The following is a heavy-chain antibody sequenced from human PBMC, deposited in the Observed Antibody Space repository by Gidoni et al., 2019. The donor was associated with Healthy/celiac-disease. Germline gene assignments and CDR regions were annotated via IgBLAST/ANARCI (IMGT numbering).Heavy chain of an antibody. CDR1: G. CDR2: FDHEDGET. Sequence: EVQLVQSGAAVKKPGATVKNSCKVSGKGLEWMGLFDHEDGETIYAEKFQCRVTITADTSTETAYMELISLRAEYTAVYYCETLAAAVYAEYFQHWGQGTLVTVSS. CDR3: ETLAAAVYAEYFQH. V-gene: IGHV1-69-2*01. D-gene: IGHD6-13*01. J-gene: IGHJ1*01.